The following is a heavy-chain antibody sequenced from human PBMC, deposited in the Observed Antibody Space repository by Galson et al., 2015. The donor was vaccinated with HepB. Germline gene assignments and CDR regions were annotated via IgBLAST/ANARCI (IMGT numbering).Heavy chain of an antibody. CDR2: ISYDGSNK. V-gene: IGHV3-30-3*01. J-gene: IGHJ4*02. Sequence: SLRLSCAASGFIFSNYAMHWVRQAPGKGLEWVAVISYDGSNKDYADSVKGRFTLSRDNSENTLYLQMNSLRAEDTAVYYCARDNNCDNWGQGTLVTVSS. CDR1: GFIFSNYA. CDR3: ARDNNCDN.